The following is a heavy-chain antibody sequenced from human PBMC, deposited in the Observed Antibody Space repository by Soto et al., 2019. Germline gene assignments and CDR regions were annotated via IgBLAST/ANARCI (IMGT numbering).Heavy chain of an antibody. CDR1: GFTFGTYT. CDR3: AKRAYYDILTGYYKGYYFDY. CDR2: IYGSGDDT. V-gene: IGHV3-23*01. J-gene: IGHJ4*02. D-gene: IGHD3-9*01. Sequence: GGSLRLSCAASGFTFGTYTMNWVRQAPGKGLEWVSGIYGSGDDTFYADSVKGRFTISRDNSGNTLYLQMNSLRAEDTAVYYCAKRAYYDILTGYYKGYYFDYWGQGTLVTVSS.